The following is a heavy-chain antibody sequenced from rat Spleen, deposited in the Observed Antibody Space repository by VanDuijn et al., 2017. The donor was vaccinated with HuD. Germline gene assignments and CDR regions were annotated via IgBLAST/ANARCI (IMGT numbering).Heavy chain of an antibody. CDR2: ISTGGDNT. V-gene: IGHV5-19*01. Sequence: EVQLVESGGGLVQPGRSLKLSCEASGFTFSNYGMHWIRQAPTKGLEWVAYISTGGDNTYYRDSVKGRFTISRDNAKSTLYLQMSTLRSEDTATYYCTRGANYAFDYWGQGVMVTVSS. CDR3: TRGANYAFDY. D-gene: IGHD1-10*01. J-gene: IGHJ2*01. CDR1: GFTFSNYG.